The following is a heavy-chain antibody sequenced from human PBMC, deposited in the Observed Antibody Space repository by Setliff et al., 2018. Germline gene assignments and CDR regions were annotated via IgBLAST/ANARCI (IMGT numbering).Heavy chain of an antibody. D-gene: IGHD5-18*01. CDR3: ARDGGMGMVKGYYYGLDA. J-gene: IGHJ6*02. CDR2: FYDSRGDT. V-gene: IGHV3-23*03. CDR1: GFAFSTYA. Sequence: GGSLRLSCAASGFAFSTYAVSWVRQAPGKGLEWVSIFYDSRGDTYYADSVKGRFTVSRDNAKNSLYLQMNSLRVEDTAVYYCARDGGMGMVKGYYYGLDAWGPGTSVTVSS.